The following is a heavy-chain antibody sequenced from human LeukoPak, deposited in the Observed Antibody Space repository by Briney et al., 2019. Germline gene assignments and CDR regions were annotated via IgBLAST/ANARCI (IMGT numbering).Heavy chain of an antibody. Sequence: PGGSLRLSCAASGFTFSDYYMSWVRQAPGKGLEWVSVIYSGGSTYYADSVKGRFTISRDNSKNTLFLQMNSLRAEDTAVYYCARGPPYFGSGNYYHIVDYWGQGTLVTVSS. CDR1: GFTFSDYY. CDR2: IYSGGST. V-gene: IGHV3-53*01. CDR3: ARGPPYFGSGNYYHIVDY. D-gene: IGHD3-10*01. J-gene: IGHJ4*02.